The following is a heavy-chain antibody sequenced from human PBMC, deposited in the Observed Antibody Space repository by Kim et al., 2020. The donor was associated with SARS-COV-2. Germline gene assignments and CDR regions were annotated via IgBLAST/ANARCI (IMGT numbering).Heavy chain of an antibody. CDR3: ARAPYYDFWSGYYFDY. D-gene: IGHD3-3*01. J-gene: IGHJ4*02. CDR1: GGSISSSGYY. CDR2: IYYSGST. Sequence: SETLSLTCTVSGGSISSSGYYWGWIRQPPGKGLEWIGSIYYSGSTYYNPSLKSRVTISVDTSKNQFSLKLSSVTAADTAVYYCARAPYYDFWSGYYFDYWGQGTLVTVSS. V-gene: IGHV4-39*01.